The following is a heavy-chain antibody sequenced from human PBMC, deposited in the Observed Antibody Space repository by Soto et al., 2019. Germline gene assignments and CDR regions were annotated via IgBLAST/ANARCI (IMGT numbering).Heavy chain of an antibody. CDR3: AREFYGYYTYGPGDY. D-gene: IGHD3-3*01. CDR2: INDDGSER. J-gene: IGHJ4*02. V-gene: IGHV3-7*01. CDR1: GFMFGVYW. Sequence: EAQLVESGGGLVQPGGSLRLSCEASGFMFGVYWMSWVRRAPGKGLEWVANINDDGSERNYVDSVKGRFTISRDTPNNLLFLQMNSLRDEDTAVYYCAREFYGYYTYGPGDYWGQGTLVAVSS.